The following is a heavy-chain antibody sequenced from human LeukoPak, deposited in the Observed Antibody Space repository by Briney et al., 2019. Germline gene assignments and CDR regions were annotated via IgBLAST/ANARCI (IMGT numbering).Heavy chain of an antibody. CDR3: ASLAYYYDSSGYPDAFDI. D-gene: IGHD3-22*01. J-gene: IGHJ3*02. CDR1: GGTFSSYT. Sequence: GASVKVSCKASGGTFSSYTISWVRQAPGQGLEWMGRIIPILGIANYAQKFQGRVTITADKSTSTAYMELSSLRSEDTAVHYCASLAYYYDSSGYPDAFDIWGQGTMVTVSS. CDR2: IIPILGIA. V-gene: IGHV1-69*02.